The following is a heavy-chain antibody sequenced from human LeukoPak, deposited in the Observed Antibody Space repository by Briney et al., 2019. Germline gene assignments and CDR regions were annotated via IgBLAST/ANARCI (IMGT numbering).Heavy chain of an antibody. CDR3: ARGDPVTFDFWSGYPFDY. Sequence: PGGSLRLSCAASGFTFSSYSMNWVRQAPGKGLEWVSSISSSSSYIYYADSVKGRFTISRDNAKNSLYLQMNSLRAEDTAVYYCARGDPVTFDFWSGYPFDYWGQGTLVTVSS. CDR2: ISSSSSYI. J-gene: IGHJ4*02. CDR1: GFTFSSYS. V-gene: IGHV3-21*01. D-gene: IGHD3-3*01.